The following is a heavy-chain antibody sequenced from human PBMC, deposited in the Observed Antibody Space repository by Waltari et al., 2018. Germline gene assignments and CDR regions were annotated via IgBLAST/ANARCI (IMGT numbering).Heavy chain of an antibody. CDR2: ISGSGGST. CDR1: GFPFRSSA. CDR3: AKDRVSGGSSRYGMDV. D-gene: IGHD1-26*01. Sequence: EVQLLESGGGLVQPGGSLRLSCAASGFPFRSSAMSWVRPAPGKGLEWVSTISGSGGSTYYGDSVKGRFSISRDNSKNTLYLQMNSPRVEDTAVYYCAKDRVSGGSSRYGMDVWGQGTTVTVSS. V-gene: IGHV3-23*01. J-gene: IGHJ6*02.